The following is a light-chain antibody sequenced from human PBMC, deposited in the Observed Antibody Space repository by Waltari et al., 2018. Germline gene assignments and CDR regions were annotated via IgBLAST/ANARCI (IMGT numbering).Light chain of an antibody. CDR3: QQYGSSVMYT. V-gene: IGKV3-20*01. J-gene: IGKJ2*01. CDR1: QYITKRY. CDR2: GAS. Sequence: VLTQSPGTLSLSPGEGATLSCRASQYITKRYFAWYQQKPGQAPRLLIYGASSRAAGIPDRCSGSGSGTDFTLTISRLEPEDSAVYFCQQYGSSVMYTFCQGTKLEIK.